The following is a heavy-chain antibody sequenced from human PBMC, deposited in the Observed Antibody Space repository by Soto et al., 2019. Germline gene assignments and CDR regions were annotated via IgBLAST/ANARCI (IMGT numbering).Heavy chain of an antibody. Sequence: LRLSCAASGFTLSRYSMNWVRQAPGKGLEWLSYIDSSSATIYYADSVKGRFIISRDNAKNSLYLQMNSLRDEDTAVYYCARGGVATIFGDSWGQGTLVTVSS. V-gene: IGHV3-48*02. CDR3: ARGGVATIFGDS. D-gene: IGHD5-12*01. CDR2: IDSSSATI. CDR1: GFTLSRYS. J-gene: IGHJ4*02.